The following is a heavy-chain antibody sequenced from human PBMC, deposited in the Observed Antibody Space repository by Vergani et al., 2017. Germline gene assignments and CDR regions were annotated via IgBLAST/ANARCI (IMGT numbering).Heavy chain of an antibody. D-gene: IGHD4-17*01. CDR3: ARGMTTETTDLDGFDI. CDR2: IGKDGINT. V-gene: IGHV3-30*02. CDR1: GFTFSNYG. Sequence: QVQLVESAGGVVQPGGSLRLSCAASGFTFSNYGMHWIRQAPGKGLEWLAYIGKDGINTRYRDAVKGRFTLTRDDSKNTLHLQMNSLRPEDTAVYYCARGMTTETTDLDGFDIWGQGTMVSVSS. J-gene: IGHJ3*02.